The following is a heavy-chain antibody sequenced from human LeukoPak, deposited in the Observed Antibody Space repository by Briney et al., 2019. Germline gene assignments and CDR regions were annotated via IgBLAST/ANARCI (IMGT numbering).Heavy chain of an antibody. V-gene: IGHV1-8*01. D-gene: IGHD3-16*01. CDR1: GYTFTSYD. CDR2: MSPNSGDT. Sequence: ASVKVSCKASGYTFTSYDFNWVRQATGQRPEWMGWMSPNSGDTGYAQKFQDRVTMTRNTSISTAYMELSSLRSDDTAVYYCARGFGPAPFDYWGQGTLVTVSS. CDR3: ARGFGPAPFDY. J-gene: IGHJ4*02.